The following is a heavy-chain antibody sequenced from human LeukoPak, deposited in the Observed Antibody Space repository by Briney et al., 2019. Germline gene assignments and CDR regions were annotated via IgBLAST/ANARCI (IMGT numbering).Heavy chain of an antibody. CDR1: GYTFTGYY. D-gene: IGHD5-12*01. V-gene: IGHV1-2*04. CDR3: ARDLFSGNDFSLAFDM. CDR2: INPNSGGT. Sequence: VASVKVSCKASGYTFTGYYIHWVRQAPGQGLEWMGWINPNSGGTHYAQKFQGWVTMTRDTSISTAYMELSSLKSDDTAVYHCARDLFSGNDFSLAFDMWGQGTMVTVSA. J-gene: IGHJ3*02.